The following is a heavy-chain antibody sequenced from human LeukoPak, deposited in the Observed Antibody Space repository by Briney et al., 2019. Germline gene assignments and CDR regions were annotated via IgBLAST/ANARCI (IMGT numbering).Heavy chain of an antibody. D-gene: IGHD3-16*01. CDR2: IYYSGST. Sequence: PSETLSLTCAVYGGSFSGYYWSWIRQHPGKGLEWIGYIYYSGSTYYNPSLKSRVTISVDTSKNQFSLKMNSVTAADTAVYYCASRVTGLGRVDYWGQGTLVTVSS. CDR1: GGSFSGYY. CDR3: ASRVTGLGRVDY. V-gene: IGHV4-34*09. J-gene: IGHJ4*02.